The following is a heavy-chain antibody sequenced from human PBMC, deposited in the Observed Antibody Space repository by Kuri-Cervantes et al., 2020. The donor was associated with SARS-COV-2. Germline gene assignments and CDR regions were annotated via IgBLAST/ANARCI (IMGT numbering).Heavy chain of an antibody. J-gene: IGHJ6*03. V-gene: IGHV1-69*05. D-gene: IGHD1-1*01. CDR1: GGTFSSYA. CDR2: IIPIFGTA. Sequence: SVKVSCKASGGTFSSYAISWVRQAPGQGLEWMGGIIPIFGTANYAQKFQGRVTITTDESTSTAYMELSSLRSEDTAVYYCASGGQLPYYYYCYYMDVWGKGTTVTVSS. CDR3: ASGGQLPYYYYCYYMDV.